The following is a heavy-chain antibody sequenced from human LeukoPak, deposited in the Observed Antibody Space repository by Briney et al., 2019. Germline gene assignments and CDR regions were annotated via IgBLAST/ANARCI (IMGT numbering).Heavy chain of an antibody. CDR1: GFTFSDYY. V-gene: IGHV3-11*01. J-gene: IGHJ4*02. CDR2: ISSSGSTI. CDR3: AKADPMIVVVMGD. D-gene: IGHD3-22*01. Sequence: GGSLRLSCAASGFTFSDYYMSWIRQAPGKGLEWVSYISSSGSTIYYADSVKGRFTISRDNAKNSLYLQMNSLRAEDTAVYYCAKADPMIVVVMGDWGQGTLVTVSS.